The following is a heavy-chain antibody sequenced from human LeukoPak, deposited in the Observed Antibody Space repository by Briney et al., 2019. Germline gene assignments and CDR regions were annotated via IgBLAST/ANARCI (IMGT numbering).Heavy chain of an antibody. D-gene: IGHD2-2*02. CDR1: GYTFTSYD. CDR2: MNPNSGNT. CDR3: ARGPNTPIPRRGHLRHYYYYGMDV. Sequence: ASVKVSCKASGYTFTSYDINWVRQATGQGLEWMGWMNPNSGNTGYAQKFQGRVTMTRNTSISTAYMELSSLRSEDTAVYYCARGPNTPIPRRGHLRHYYYYGMDVWGQGTTVTVSS. J-gene: IGHJ6*02. V-gene: IGHV1-8*01.